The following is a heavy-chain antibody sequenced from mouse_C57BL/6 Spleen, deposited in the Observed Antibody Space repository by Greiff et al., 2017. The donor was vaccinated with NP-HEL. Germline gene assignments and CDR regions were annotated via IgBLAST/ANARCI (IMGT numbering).Heavy chain of an antibody. CDR2: IYPGDGDT. V-gene: IGHV1-82*01. CDR1: GYAFSSSW. Sequence: QVQLQQSGPELVKPGASVKISCKASGYAFSSSWMNWVKQRPGKGLEWIGRIYPGDGDTNYNGKFKGKATLTADKSSSTAYMQHSSLTSEDSAVYVCERSGLRNQYFDVWGKGTTVTVSS. D-gene: IGHD1-1*01. J-gene: IGHJ1*03. CDR3: ERSGLRNQYFDV.